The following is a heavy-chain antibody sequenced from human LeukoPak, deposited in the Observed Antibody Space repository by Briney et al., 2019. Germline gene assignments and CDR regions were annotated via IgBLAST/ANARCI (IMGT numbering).Heavy chain of an antibody. D-gene: IGHD3-10*01. CDR1: GGSFSGYY. Sequence: SETLSLTCAVYGGSFSGYYWSWIRQPPGKGLEWIGEINHSGSTNYNPSLKSRVTISVDKSKNQFSLKLTSVTAADTAVYYCARHEKLGQFDYWGQGTLVTVSS. J-gene: IGHJ4*02. CDR2: INHSGST. CDR3: ARHEKLGQFDY. V-gene: IGHV4-34*01.